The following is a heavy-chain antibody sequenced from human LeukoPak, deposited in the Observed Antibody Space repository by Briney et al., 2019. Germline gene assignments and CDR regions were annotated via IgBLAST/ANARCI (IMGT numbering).Heavy chain of an antibody. D-gene: IGHD2-8*02. CDR1: GYTLTELS. V-gene: IGHV1-24*01. J-gene: IGHJ5*02. CDR2: FDPEDGET. CDR3: ARLVGRSNWFDP. Sequence: ASVKVSCKVSGYTLTELSMHWVRQAPGKGLEWMGGFDPEDGETIYAQKFQGRVTMTEDTSTDTAYMELSSLRSEDTAVYYCARLVGRSNWFDPWGQGTLVTVSS.